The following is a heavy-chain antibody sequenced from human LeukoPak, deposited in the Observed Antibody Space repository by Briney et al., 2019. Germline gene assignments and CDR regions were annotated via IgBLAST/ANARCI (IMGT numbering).Heavy chain of an antibody. Sequence: SETLSLTCTVSGGSVSSHFWSWVRQPPGKGPEWLGYIHHSGGTRFNPSLKSRLSISLDTSKNQISLSLNSVTAADAAVYYCARGGIDYYFYMDVWGKGTTVAVSS. V-gene: IGHV4-59*02. CDR3: ARGGIDYYFYMDV. D-gene: IGHD3-16*01. CDR1: GGSVSSHF. J-gene: IGHJ6*03. CDR2: IHHSGGT.